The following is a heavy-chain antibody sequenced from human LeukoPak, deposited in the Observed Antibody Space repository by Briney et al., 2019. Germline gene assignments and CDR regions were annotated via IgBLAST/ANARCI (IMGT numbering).Heavy chain of an antibody. J-gene: IGHJ4*02. D-gene: IGHD3-16*02. V-gene: IGHV4-34*01. CDR1: GGSFSGYY. Sequence: PSETLSLTCDVYGGSFSGYYWSWIRQPPGKGLEWIGEINHSGSTNYNPSLKSRVTISVDTSKNQFSLKLSSVTAADTAVYYCARGPPSVWGSYRYRVLGFDYWGQGTLVTVSS. CDR2: INHSGST. CDR3: ARGPPSVWGSYRYRVLGFDY.